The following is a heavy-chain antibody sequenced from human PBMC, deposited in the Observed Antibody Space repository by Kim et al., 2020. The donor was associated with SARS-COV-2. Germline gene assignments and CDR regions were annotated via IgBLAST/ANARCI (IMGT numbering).Heavy chain of an antibody. Sequence: SQTLSLTCAISGDSVSRNTIGWNWIRQSPSRGLEWLGRTYYNPRWNYDYAVSVKSRISINADTPKNQFSLQLSSVTPDDTAVYYCARGLLRTGLDPWGQGSLVTVSS. CDR1: GDSVSRNTIG. CDR2: TYYNPRWNY. V-gene: IGHV6-1*01. D-gene: IGHD1-26*01. J-gene: IGHJ5*02. CDR3: ARGLLRTGLDP.